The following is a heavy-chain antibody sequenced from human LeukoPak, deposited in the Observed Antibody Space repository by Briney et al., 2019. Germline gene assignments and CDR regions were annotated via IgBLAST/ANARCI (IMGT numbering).Heavy chain of an antibody. CDR3: ARERANLQNWFDP. Sequence: SVKVSCKASGGTFSSYTISWVRQAPGQGLEWMGRIIPILGIANYAQKFQGRVTITADKSTSTAYMELSSLRTEDTAVYYCARERANLQNWFDPWGQGTLVTVSS. J-gene: IGHJ5*02. CDR1: GGTFSSYT. V-gene: IGHV1-69*04. CDR2: IIPILGIA.